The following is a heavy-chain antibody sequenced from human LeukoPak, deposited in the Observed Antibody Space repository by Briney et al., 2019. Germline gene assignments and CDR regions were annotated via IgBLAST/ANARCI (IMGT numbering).Heavy chain of an antibody. CDR2: IYYSGST. D-gene: IGHD3-10*01. J-gene: IGHJ5*02. V-gene: IGHV4-39*07. Sequence: KSSETLSLTCTVSGGSISSSTYYWGWIRQPPGKGLEWIGSIYYSGSTYYNPSLKSRVTISVDTSKNQSSLKLSSVTAADTAVYYCARGRGEGRGISMVRGVRAPSYNWFDPWGHGTLVTVSS. CDR3: ARGRGEGRGISMVRGVRAPSYNWFDP. CDR1: GGSISSSTYY.